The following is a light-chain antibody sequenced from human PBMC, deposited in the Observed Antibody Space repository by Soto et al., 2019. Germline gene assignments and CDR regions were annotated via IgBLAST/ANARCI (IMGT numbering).Light chain of an antibody. CDR3: QQYNSYSPWT. CDR1: QSISSW. J-gene: IGKJ1*01. CDR2: KAS. Sequence: DIQMTQSPSTLSASVGDRVTITCRASQSISSWLAWYQQKPGKAPKLLIYKASRLESGVPSRFSGSVAGTEFTLTISSLQPDEFATYYCQQYNSYSPWTFGQGTKVEIK. V-gene: IGKV1-5*03.